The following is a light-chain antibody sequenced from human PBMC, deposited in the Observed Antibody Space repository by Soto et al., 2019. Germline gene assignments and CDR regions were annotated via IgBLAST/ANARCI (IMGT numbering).Light chain of an antibody. CDR2: RND. J-gene: IGLJ1*01. V-gene: IGLV1-47*01. CDR1: NSRSGSNY. Sequence: QSVLSQPPSASGTPGQRVTISCSTSNSRSGSNYVYWYQQLPGTAPKLLIYRNDQRPPGVPDRFSGSKSGTSASLAISGLRSEDEADYYCAKWDDSLRVYVFGTGTKVTVL. CDR3: AKWDDSLRVYV.